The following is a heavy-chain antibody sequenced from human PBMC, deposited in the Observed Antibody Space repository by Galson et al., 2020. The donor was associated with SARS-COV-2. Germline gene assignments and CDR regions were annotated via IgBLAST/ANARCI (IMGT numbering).Heavy chain of an antibody. J-gene: IGHJ4*02. D-gene: IGHD3-22*01. V-gene: IGHV5-51*01. CDR3: ARRIYDTGGYEVGFAY. CDR1: GDSFSDYW. CDR2: IYPRDADT. Sequence: GESLKISCKGSGDSFSDYWIAWIRQMPGKGLEWMGIIYPRDADTAYSPSFQGQVTISVDESITTAYLQWSSVKASDTAIYYCARRIYDTGGYEVGFAYWGQGTPVTVSS.